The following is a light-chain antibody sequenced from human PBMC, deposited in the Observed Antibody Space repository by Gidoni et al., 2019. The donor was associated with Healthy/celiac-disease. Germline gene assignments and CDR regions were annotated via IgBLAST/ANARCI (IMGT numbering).Light chain of an antibody. J-gene: IGKJ2*01. CDR1: QSIRSY. V-gene: IGKV1-39*01. CDR2: AAS. Sequence: DIQMTQSSSSLSASVGDRVTITCRASQSIRSYLNWYQQKPGKAPKLLIYAASSLQSGVPSRFSGSGSGTDFTLTISSLQPEDFATYYCQQSYSTPGTFGQGTKLEIK. CDR3: QQSYSTPGT.